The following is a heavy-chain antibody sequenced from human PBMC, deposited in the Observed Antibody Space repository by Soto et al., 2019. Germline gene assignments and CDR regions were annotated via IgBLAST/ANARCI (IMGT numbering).Heavy chain of an antibody. Sequence: GASVKVSCKASGYTFTGYYMHWVRQAPGQGLEWMGWINPNSGGTNYAQKFQGWVTMTRDTSISTAYMELSRLRSDDTAVYYCARVSPIFGVAYGMDVWGQGTTVTVSS. D-gene: IGHD3-3*01. V-gene: IGHV1-2*04. CDR1: GYTFTGYY. J-gene: IGHJ6*02. CDR2: INPNSGGT. CDR3: ARVSPIFGVAYGMDV.